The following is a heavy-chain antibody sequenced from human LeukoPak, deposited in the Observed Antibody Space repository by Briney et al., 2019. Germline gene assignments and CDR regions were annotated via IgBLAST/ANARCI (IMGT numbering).Heavy chain of an antibody. CDR1: GFTFSSYA. D-gene: IGHD5-12*01. CDR2: ISYDGSNQ. V-gene: IGHV3-30-3*01. CDR3: ARVGGASIVAIPTSYFDY. J-gene: IGHJ4*02. Sequence: PGGSLRLSCAASGFTFSSYAMHWVCQAPDKGLEWVAVISYDGSNQYYADSVRGRFTVSRDNSKNTLYLQMNSLRAEDTAIFYCARVGGASIVAIPTSYFDYWGQGTLVTVSS.